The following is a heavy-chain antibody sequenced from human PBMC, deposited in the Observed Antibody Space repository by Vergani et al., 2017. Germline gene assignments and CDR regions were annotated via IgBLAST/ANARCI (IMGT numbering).Heavy chain of an antibody. CDR3: ARTLKTPLSSIRFDP. J-gene: IGHJ5*02. V-gene: IGHV4-59*01. D-gene: IGHD4/OR15-4a*01. Sequence: QVQLQESGPGLVKPSETLSLTCTVSGGSISSYYWSWIRQPPGKGLEWIGYSYYTGRTTYNPSLKSRVTISVDTSKNQFSLKLSSVTAADTAVYDCARTLKTPLSSIRFDPWGQGTLVTVSS. CDR2: SYYTGRT. CDR1: GGSISSYY.